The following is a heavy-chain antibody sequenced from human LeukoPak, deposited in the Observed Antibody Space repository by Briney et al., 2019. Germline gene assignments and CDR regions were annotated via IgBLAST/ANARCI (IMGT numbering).Heavy chain of an antibody. CDR1: STVSSYS. CDR3: ARDLGDYRGDY. Sequence: GGSLRLSCAASSTVSSYSLNWVRQAPGKGLEWVSSITSSGSYTYYADSVKGRFTISRDNSKNTLYPQMNSLRAEDTAVYYCARDLGDYRGDYWGQGTLVTVSS. D-gene: IGHD5-12*01. J-gene: IGHJ4*02. V-gene: IGHV3-21*04. CDR2: ITSSGSYT.